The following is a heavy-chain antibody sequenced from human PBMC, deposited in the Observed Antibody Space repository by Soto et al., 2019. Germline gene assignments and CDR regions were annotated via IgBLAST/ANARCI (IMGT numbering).Heavy chain of an antibody. V-gene: IGHV5-51*01. D-gene: IGHD6-13*01. CDR2: SYPGDSDT. CDR1: GYCFISSW. Sequence: GESLKISCQASGYCFISSWVGWVRQMPGKGQEWMGISYPGDSDTRTSPPFQGHAPISTDKPTSTAYLQWSSRKASHHPPSSSARMLAAPRTAFDYWAQGPLPTDSS. J-gene: IGHJ4*02. CDR3: ARMLAAPRTAFDY.